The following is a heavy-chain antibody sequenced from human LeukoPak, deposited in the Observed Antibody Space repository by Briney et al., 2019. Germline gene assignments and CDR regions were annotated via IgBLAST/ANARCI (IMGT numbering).Heavy chain of an antibody. V-gene: IGHV3-48*01. J-gene: IGHJ4*02. D-gene: IGHD2-15*01. CDR2: ISSSSSTI. CDR1: GFTFSSYS. Sequence: GWSLRLSCAASGFTFSSYSMNWVRQAPGAGLEWVSYISSSSSTIYYADSVKGRFTISRDNAKNSLYLQMNSLRAEDTAVYYCAKSGLNRFDYWGQGTLVTVSS. CDR3: AKSGLNRFDY.